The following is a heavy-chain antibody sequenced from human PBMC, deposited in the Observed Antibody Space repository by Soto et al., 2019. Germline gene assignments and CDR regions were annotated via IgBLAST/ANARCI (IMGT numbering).Heavy chain of an antibody. D-gene: IGHD3-3*01. V-gene: IGHV3-23*01. J-gene: IGHJ4*02. CDR2: ISGTSPST. CDR1: GFTFSAYA. Sequence: EVQLLESGGGLVQPGGSLRLSCAASGFTFSAYAMSWVRQAPGKGLEWVSAISGTSPSTYYADSVQGRFTISRDSSRKTLFLQMNTLRAEDTAAYFCAIRIFGVEYWGQGTQVTVSS. CDR3: AIRIFGVEY.